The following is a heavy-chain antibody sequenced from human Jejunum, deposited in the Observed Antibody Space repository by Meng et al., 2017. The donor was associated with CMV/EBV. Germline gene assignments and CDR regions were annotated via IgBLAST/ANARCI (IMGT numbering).Heavy chain of an antibody. D-gene: IGHD2-8*02. V-gene: IGHV3-48*03. J-gene: IGHJ3*02. CDR2: ISSRGETS. Sequence: FSCSGMHWVRQAPGKGLEWVSYISSRGETSHYADSVKGRFTVSRDNGKNSLFLQMDSLRADDTAIYYCAREEFYSGTGGMHDQFDIWGQGTMVTVSS. CDR3: AREEFYSGTGGMHDQFDI. CDR1: FSCSG.